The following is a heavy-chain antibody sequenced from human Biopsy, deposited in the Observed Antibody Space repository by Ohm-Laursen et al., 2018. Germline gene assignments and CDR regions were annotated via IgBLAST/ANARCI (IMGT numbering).Heavy chain of an antibody. V-gene: IGHV3-33*06. CDR2: IWYDGSNK. Sequence: SLRLSCTASGFTFSSYGMHWVRQAPGKGLEWVAAIWYDGSNKNYADSVKGRFTISKDNSKNTLYLQMNSLRGEDTAVYYSAKCMTGGSNYYFHHCGQGTLVTVSS. D-gene: IGHD2-8*01. CDR3: AKCMTGGSNYYFHH. CDR1: GFTFSSYG. J-gene: IGHJ4*02.